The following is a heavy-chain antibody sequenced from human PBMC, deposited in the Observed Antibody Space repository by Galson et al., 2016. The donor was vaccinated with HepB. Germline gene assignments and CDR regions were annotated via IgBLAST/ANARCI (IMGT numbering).Heavy chain of an antibody. CDR3: VQGSTAPAV. CDR2: ISRSGDST. J-gene: IGHJ6*04. D-gene: IGHD1-26*01. CDR1: GFTFSNYG. Sequence: SLRLSCAAYGFTFSNYGMPWVRRAPGKGLEVVSSISRSGDSTDYADSVKGRFTISRDNSKNTLSLQMNSLTADDTAIYYCVQGSTAPAVWGKGTTVTVSS. V-gene: IGHV3-23*01.